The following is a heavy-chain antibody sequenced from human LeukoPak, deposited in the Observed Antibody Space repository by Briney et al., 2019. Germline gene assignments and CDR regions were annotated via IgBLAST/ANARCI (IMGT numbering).Heavy chain of an antibody. D-gene: IGHD2-2*01. CDR2: TKQDGSEE. Sequence: PGGSLRLSCAASGFTFNSYWMSWVRQAPGKGLEWVANTKQDGSEEYYADSVKGRFTISRDNSKNTLYLQMNSLRAEDTAVYYRAKGGWFCSSTSCYLDYWGQGTLVTVSS. CDR1: GFTFNSYW. V-gene: IGHV3-7*01. CDR3: AKGGWFCSSTSCYLDY. J-gene: IGHJ4*02.